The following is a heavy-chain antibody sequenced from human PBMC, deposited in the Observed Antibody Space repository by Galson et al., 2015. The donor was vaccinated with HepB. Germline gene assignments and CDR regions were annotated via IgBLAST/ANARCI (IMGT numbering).Heavy chain of an antibody. D-gene: IGHD6-19*01. V-gene: IGHV3-53*01. CDR3: VGSSGWYGGGGLFDY. J-gene: IGHJ4*02. CDR1: GFTVSSNY. Sequence: SLRLSCAASGFTVSSNYMSWVRQAPGKGLEWVSVIYSGGSTYYADSVKGRFTISRDNSKNTLYLQMNSLRAEDTAVYYCVGSSGWYGGGGLFDYWGQGTLVTVSS. CDR2: IYSGGST.